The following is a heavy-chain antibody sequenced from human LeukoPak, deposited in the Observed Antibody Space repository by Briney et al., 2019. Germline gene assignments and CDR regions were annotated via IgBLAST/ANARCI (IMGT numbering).Heavy chain of an antibody. CDR3: AKGSRQFSRDKADPIDY. D-gene: IGHD5-24*01. CDR1: GFTFSSNA. CDR2: ISDSGDFT. V-gene: IGHV3-23*01. J-gene: IGHJ4*02. Sequence: PGGSLRLSCAGSGFTFSSNAMSWVRQAPGKGLEWVSSISDSGDFTYYADFVKGRFTISRDNSNNTLFVQMSSLRAEDTAVYYCAKGSRQFSRDKADPIDYWGQGTLVTVSS.